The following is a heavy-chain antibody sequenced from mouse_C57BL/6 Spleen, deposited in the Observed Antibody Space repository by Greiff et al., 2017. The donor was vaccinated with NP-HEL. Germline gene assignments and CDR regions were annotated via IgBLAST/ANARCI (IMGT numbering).Heavy chain of an antibody. CDR3: ANAGFYLYFDV. CDR1: GFTFSDYG. Sequence: EVKLMESGGGLVKPGGSLKLSCAASGFTFSDYGMHWVRQAPEKGLEWVAYISSGSSTIYYADTVKGRFTISRDNAKNTLFLQMTSLRSEDTAMYYCANAGFYLYFDVWGTGTTVTVSS. CDR2: ISSGSSTI. J-gene: IGHJ1*03. V-gene: IGHV5-17*01. D-gene: IGHD4-1*01.